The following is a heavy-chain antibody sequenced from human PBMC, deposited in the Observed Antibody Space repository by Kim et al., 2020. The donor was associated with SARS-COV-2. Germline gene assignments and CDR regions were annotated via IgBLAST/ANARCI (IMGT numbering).Heavy chain of an antibody. D-gene: IGHD4-4*01. J-gene: IGHJ6*02. CDR1: GYTFTSYY. Sequence: ASVKVSCKASGYTFTSYYMHWVRQAPGQGLEWMGIINPSGGSTSYAQKFQGRVTMTRDTSTSTVYMELSSLRSEDTAVYYCASPDVYSSYYYYYGMDVWGQGTTVTVSS. CDR3: ASPDVYSSYYYYYGMDV. CDR2: INPSGGST. V-gene: IGHV1-46*01.